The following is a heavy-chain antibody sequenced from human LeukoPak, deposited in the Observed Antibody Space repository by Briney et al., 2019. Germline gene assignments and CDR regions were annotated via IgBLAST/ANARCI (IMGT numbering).Heavy chain of an antibody. D-gene: IGHD6-19*01. CDR2: INHSGST. CDR3: VSINSGEWLDRTRYFDY. V-gene: IGHV4-34*01. CDR1: GGSFSGYY. Sequence: SETLSLTCAVYGGSFSGYYWSWIRQPPGKGLEWIGEINHSGSTNYNPSLKSRVTISVDTSKNQFSLKLSSVTAADTAVYYCVSINSGEWLDRTRYFDYWGQGTLVTVSS. J-gene: IGHJ4*02.